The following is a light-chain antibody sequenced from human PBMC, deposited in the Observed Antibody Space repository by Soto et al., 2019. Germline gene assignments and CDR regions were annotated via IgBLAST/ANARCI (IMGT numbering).Light chain of an antibody. CDR1: QSISSW. Sequence: IQSTQSPSTVSASVVGRVTITCRASQSISSWLAWYQQKPGKAPKLLIYDASSLESGVPSRFSGSGSGTEFTLTISSLQPDDFATYYCQQYNSYSLPFGGGTKVAIK. V-gene: IGKV1-5*01. J-gene: IGKJ4*01. CDR2: DAS. CDR3: QQYNSYSLP.